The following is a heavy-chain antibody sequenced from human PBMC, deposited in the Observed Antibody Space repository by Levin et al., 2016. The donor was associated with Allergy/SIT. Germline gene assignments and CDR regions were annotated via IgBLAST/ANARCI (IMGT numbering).Heavy chain of an antibody. V-gene: IGHV4-59*01. Sequence: SETLSLTCAVYGGSFSSYYWSWIRQPPGKGLEWIGYIYYSGSTNYNPSLKSRVTISVDTSKNQFSLKLSSVTAADTAVYYCARAPRYCSSTSCYSFYYYYYGMDVWGQGTTVTVSS. J-gene: IGHJ6*02. CDR2: IYYSGST. CDR1: GGSFSSYY. D-gene: IGHD2-2*02. CDR3: ARAPRYCSSTSCYSFYYYYYGMDV.